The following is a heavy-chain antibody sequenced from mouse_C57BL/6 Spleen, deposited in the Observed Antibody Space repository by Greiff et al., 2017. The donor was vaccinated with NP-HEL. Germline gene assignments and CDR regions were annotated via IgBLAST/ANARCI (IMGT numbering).Heavy chain of an antibody. CDR1: GFNIKDDY. V-gene: IGHV14-4*01. J-gene: IGHJ2*01. Sequence: EVQLQQSGAELVRPGASVKLSCTASGFNIKDDYMHWVKQRPEQGLEWIGWIDPENGDTEYASKFQGKATITADTSSNTAYLQLSSLTSEDTAVYYCITGYYGSSHGSVDYWGQGTTLTVSS. CDR2: IDPENGDT. D-gene: IGHD1-1*01. CDR3: ITGYYGSSHGSVDY.